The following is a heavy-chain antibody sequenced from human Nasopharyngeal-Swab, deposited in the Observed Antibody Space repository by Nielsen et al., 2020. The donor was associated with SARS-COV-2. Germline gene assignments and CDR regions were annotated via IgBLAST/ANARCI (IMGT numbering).Heavy chain of an antibody. V-gene: IGHV3-48*04. CDR1: GFTISTNG. J-gene: IGHJ4*02. CDR2: ISSSSSKS. D-gene: IGHD7-27*01. Sequence: GESLKISCAASGFTISTNGMHWVRQAPGKGLEWLAYISSSSSKSYYADSVKGRFTISRDNAKNSLYLQMNSLRAEDTAVYYCARDRANWDFDYWGQGTLVTVSS. CDR3: ARDRANWDFDY.